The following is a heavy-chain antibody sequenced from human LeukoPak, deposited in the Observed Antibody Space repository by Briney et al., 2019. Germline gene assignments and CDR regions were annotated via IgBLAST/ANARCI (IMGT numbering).Heavy chain of an antibody. CDR2: ISGSGGST. CDR1: GFTFSSYA. Sequence: GGSLRLSCAASGFTFSSYAMSWVRRAPGKGLEWVSAISGSGGSTYYADSVKGRFTISRDNSKNTLYLQMNSLRAEDTAVYYCAKEGDIEYYYGSGNLDYWDQGTLVTVSS. D-gene: IGHD3-10*01. V-gene: IGHV3-23*01. CDR3: AKEGDIEYYYGSGNLDY. J-gene: IGHJ4*02.